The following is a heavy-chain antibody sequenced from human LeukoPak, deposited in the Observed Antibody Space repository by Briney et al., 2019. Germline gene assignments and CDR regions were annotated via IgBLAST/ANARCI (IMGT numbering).Heavy chain of an antibody. Sequence: SETLSLTCTVSGGSISSGSYYWSWIRQPAGKGLEWIGRIYTSGSTNYNPSLKSRVTISVDTSKNQFSLKLSSVTAADTAVYYCARDRYGFGELFPFDPWGQGTLVTVPS. D-gene: IGHD3-10*01. CDR2: IYTSGST. V-gene: IGHV4-61*02. CDR3: ARDRYGFGELFPFDP. CDR1: GGSISSGSYY. J-gene: IGHJ5*02.